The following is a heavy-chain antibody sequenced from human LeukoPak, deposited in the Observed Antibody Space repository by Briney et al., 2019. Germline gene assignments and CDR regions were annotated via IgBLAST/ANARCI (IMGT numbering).Heavy chain of an antibody. Sequence: SVTVSCKASGGTFSSYAISWVRQAPGQGLEWMGRIIPILGIANYAQKFQGRVTITADKSTSTAYMELSSLRSEDTAVYYCARVSVDTAMAHFDYWGQGTLVTVSS. D-gene: IGHD5-18*01. CDR3: ARVSVDTAMAHFDY. CDR1: GGTFSSYA. CDR2: IIPILGIA. J-gene: IGHJ4*02. V-gene: IGHV1-69*04.